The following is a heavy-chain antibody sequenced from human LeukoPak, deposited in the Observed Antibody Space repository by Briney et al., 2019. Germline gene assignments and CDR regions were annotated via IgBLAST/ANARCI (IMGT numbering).Heavy chain of an antibody. V-gene: IGHV4-59*01. CDR3: ARFTRYSYGYGFDY. CDR2: IYYSGST. Sequence: SETLSLTCTVSGGSISSYYWSWIRRPPGKGLEWIGYIYYSGSTNYNPSLKSRVTISVDTSKNQFSLKLSPVTAADTAVYYCARFTRYSYGYGFDYWGQGTLVTVSS. J-gene: IGHJ4*02. D-gene: IGHD5-18*01. CDR1: GGSISSYY.